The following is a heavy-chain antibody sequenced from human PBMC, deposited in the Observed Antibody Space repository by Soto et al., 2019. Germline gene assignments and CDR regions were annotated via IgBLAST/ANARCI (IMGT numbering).Heavy chain of an antibody. CDR2: IWYDGRNK. CDR1: GFTFSNYG. D-gene: IGHD4-17*01. CDR3: ATDGHHGDYVHFQQ. J-gene: IGHJ1*01. Sequence: QVQLVESGGGVVQPGKSLRLSCAASGFTFSNYGMHWVRQAPGKGLEWVGVIWYDGRNKYYGDSVKGRFTISRDNSNNMLFLQMNTLRVADTAVYYCATDGHHGDYVHFQQWGQGTLVTVSS. V-gene: IGHV3-33*01.